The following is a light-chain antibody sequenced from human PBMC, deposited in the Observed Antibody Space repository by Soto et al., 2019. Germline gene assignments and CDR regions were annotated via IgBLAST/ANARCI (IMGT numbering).Light chain of an antibody. V-gene: IGKV1-39*01. CDR1: QSISSY. Sequence: DLQITQSPSSLSASVGSRVNITFWASQSISSYLNWYQQKPGKAPKLLIYAASSLQSGVPSRFSGSGSGTDFTLTISSLKPEDFATYYCQQSYSTPTFGKGTKVDIK. J-gene: IGKJ1*01. CDR3: QQSYSTPT. CDR2: AAS.